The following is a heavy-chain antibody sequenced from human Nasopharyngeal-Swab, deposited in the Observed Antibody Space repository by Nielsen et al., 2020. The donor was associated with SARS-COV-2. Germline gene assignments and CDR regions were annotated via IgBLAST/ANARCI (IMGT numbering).Heavy chain of an antibody. D-gene: IGHD6-13*01. J-gene: IGHJ3*02. CDR1: GFTFSSYG. CDR2: ISYDGSNK. Sequence: GESLKISCAASGFTFSSYGMHWVRQAPGKGLEWVAVISYDGSNKYYADSVKGRFTISRDNSKNTLYLQMNSLRAEDTAVYYCARARGVSVFDIWGQGTTVTVSS. CDR3: ARARGVSVFDI. V-gene: IGHV3-30*03.